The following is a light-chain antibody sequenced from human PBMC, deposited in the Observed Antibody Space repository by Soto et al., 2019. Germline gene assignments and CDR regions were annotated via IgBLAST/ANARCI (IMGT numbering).Light chain of an antibody. Sequence: QSALTLPPSASGSPGQSVTISCTGTSSDVGGYNYVSWYQQHPGKAPKLMVYEVTKRPSGVPDRFSGSKSGNTASLTVSGLQADDEADYYCSSRAGSAPYVFGTGTKVTVL. CDR1: SSDVGGYNY. V-gene: IGLV2-8*01. CDR2: EVT. J-gene: IGLJ1*01. CDR3: SSRAGSAPYV.